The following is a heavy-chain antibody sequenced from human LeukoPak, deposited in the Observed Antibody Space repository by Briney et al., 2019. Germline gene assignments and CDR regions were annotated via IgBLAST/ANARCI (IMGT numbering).Heavy chain of an antibody. CDR1: GFTFSSHW. D-gene: IGHD2-15*01. Sequence: PGGSLRLSCGASGFTFSSHWMHWVRQAPGKGLVWVSRISSDGSTINYADSVKGRFTISRDNAKNTLYLQMNSLRAEDTAVYYCAKLGYCSGGSCPWGQGTLVTVSS. J-gene: IGHJ5*02. CDR2: ISSDGSTI. CDR3: AKLGYCSGGSCP. V-gene: IGHV3-74*01.